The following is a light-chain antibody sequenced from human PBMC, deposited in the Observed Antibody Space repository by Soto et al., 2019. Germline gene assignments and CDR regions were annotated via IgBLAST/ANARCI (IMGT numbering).Light chain of an antibody. CDR2: EVF. V-gene: IGLV2-14*01. CDR3: SSYTTSDTYV. CDR1: SSDIGTYNR. J-gene: IGLJ1*01. Sequence: QAVVTQPASVSGSPGQSISISCTGTSSDIGTYNRVSWYQHHPDKAPTLLIYEVFTRPSGVSNHFSGSKSGNTASLTISGLQPGDDADYYCSSYTTSDTYVFGTGTKLTVL.